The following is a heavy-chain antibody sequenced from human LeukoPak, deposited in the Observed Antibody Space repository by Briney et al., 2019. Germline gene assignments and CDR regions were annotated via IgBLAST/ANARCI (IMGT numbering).Heavy chain of an antibody. CDR2: ITSSGTTI. V-gene: IGHV3-11*01. CDR3: ARSHYGSGSYPARYGMDV. J-gene: IGHJ6*02. D-gene: IGHD3-10*01. Sequence: GGSLRLSCAASGLPFTDSCMYWIRQAPGKGLDLFSYITSSGTTIYHADSVKGRFTISRDNAKSTLYLQMNILRAEDTGVYYCARSHYGSGSYPARYGMDVWGQGTTVTVSS. CDR1: GLPFTDSC.